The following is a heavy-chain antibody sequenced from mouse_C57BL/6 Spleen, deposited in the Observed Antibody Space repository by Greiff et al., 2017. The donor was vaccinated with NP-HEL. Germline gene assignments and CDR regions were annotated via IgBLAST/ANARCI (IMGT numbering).Heavy chain of an antibody. CDR1: GYTFTSYW. CDR3: AVIYYEYYLEY. J-gene: IGHJ2*01. CDR2: IDPSDSYT. V-gene: IGHV1-69*01. Sequence: VQLQQPGAELVMPGASVKLSCKASGYTFTSYWMHWVKQMPGQGLEWIGEIDPSDSYTNYNQKFKGKSTLTVDKSSRPASMHLSILTSQVSSFFYRAVIYYEYYLEYWGKGTTVTDAS. D-gene: IGHD2-4*01.